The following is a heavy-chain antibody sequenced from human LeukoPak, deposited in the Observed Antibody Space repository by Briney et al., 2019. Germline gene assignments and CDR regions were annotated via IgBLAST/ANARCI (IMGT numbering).Heavy chain of an antibody. D-gene: IGHD2-15*01. J-gene: IGHJ3*02. V-gene: IGHV1-69*01. CDR1: GGTFNSYA. CDR2: IIPIFGTA. Sequence: GSSVKVSCKASGGTFNSYAISWVRQAPGQGLEWMGGIIPIFGTANYAQKFQGRVTITADESTSTAYMELSSLRSEDTAVYYCASAVCSGGSCYSGAFDIWGQGTMVTVSS. CDR3: ASAVCSGGSCYSGAFDI.